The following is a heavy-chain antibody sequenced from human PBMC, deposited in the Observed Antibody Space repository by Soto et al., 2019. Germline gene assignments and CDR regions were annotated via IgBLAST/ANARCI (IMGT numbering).Heavy chain of an antibody. J-gene: IGHJ5*02. CDR1: GYLFSSFG. Sequence: WASVKVSCKASGYLFSSFGISWVRQAPGQGLEWMGWISGYKGNTNYAQKFQGRFTMTTDTSTSTAYMELQSLRSEDTAVYYCARRSYDSSGYWNWFDPWGQGTLVTVSS. CDR2: ISGYKGNT. V-gene: IGHV1-18*04. D-gene: IGHD3-22*01. CDR3: ARRSYDSSGYWNWFDP.